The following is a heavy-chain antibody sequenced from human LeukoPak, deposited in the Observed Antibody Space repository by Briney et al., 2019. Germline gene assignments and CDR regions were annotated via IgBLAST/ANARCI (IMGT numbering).Heavy chain of an antibody. V-gene: IGHV4-59*01. J-gene: IGHJ4*02. CDR1: GGSISSYY. CDR2: SYYSGST. CDR3: ARGDSSYGTFDF. Sequence: PSETLSLTCTVSGGSISSYYWNWIRQPPGKGLEWIGNSYYSGSTNYNPSLKSRVAISVDTSKNQFTLKLTSVTPADTAVYYCARGDSSYGTFDFWGQGTLVTVSS. D-gene: IGHD5-12*01.